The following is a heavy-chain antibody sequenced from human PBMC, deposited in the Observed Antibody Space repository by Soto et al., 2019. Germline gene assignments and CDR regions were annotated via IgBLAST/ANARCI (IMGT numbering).Heavy chain of an antibody. D-gene: IGHD3-22*01. J-gene: IGHJ4*02. Sequence: GGSLRLSCAASGFTFSSYWLHWVRQAAGRGLVWVSRINSDGSSTSYADSVKGRFTISRDNAKNTLYLQMNSLRAEDTAVYYCARGPRLDSSGYYPLGYWGQGTLVTVSS. CDR1: GFTFSSYW. CDR3: ARGPRLDSSGYYPLGY. V-gene: IGHV3-74*01. CDR2: INSDGSST.